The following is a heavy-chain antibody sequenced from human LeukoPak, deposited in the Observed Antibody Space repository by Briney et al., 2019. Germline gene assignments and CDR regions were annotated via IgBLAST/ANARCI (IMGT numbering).Heavy chain of an antibody. Sequence: SGPTLVNPTQTLTLTCTFSGFSLSTIGMRVSWIRQPPGKALEWLARIDWDDDKFYSTSLKTRLTISKDTSKNQVVLTMTNMDPVGTATYYCARSQFCSGNSCYSRDWFDTWGQGTLVTVSS. CDR1: GFSLSTIGMR. D-gene: IGHD2-15*01. V-gene: IGHV2-70*04. J-gene: IGHJ5*02. CDR3: ARSQFCSGNSCYSRDWFDT. CDR2: IDWDDDK.